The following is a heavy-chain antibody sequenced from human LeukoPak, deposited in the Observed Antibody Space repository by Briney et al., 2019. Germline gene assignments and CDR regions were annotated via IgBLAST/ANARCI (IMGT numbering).Heavy chain of an antibody. D-gene: IGHD1-26*01. J-gene: IGHJ3*02. CDR3: ARDAVGATSTNDAFDI. CDR1: GFTFSSYA. V-gene: IGHV3-7*01. Sequence: PGGSLRLSCAASGFTFSSYAMNWVRQAPGKGLEWVANIKQDGSEKYYVDSVKGRFTISRDNAKNSLYLQMNSLRAEDTAVYYCARDAVGATSTNDAFDIWGQGTMVTVSS. CDR2: IKQDGSEK.